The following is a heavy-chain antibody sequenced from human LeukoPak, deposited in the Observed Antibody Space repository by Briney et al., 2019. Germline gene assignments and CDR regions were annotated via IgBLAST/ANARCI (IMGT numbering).Heavy chain of an antibody. CDR3: ARGRGYSSGWYKGYFDY. CDR2: INPNSGGT. CDR1: GYTFTGYY. J-gene: IGHJ4*02. D-gene: IGHD6-19*01. V-gene: IGHV1-2*02. Sequence: GASVKVSCKASGYTFTGYYMHWVRQAPGQGLEWMGWINPNSGGTNYVQKFQGRVTMTRDTSISTAYMELSRLRSDDTAVYYCARGRGYSSGWYKGYFDYWGQGTLVTVSS.